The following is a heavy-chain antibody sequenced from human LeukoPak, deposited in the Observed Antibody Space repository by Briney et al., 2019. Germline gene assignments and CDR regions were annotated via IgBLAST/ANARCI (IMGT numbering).Heavy chain of an antibody. D-gene: IGHD3-22*01. CDR3: ARVGSWEYYDSSGSGDPFDY. CDR1: GYTFTSYG. J-gene: IGHJ4*02. Sequence: EASVKVSCKASGYTFTSYGISWVRQAPGQGLEWMGILNPSGGTTIYAQKFQGRVTMTRDMSTSTVYMELSSLRSEDTAVYYCARVGSWEYYDSSGSGDPFDYWGQGTLVTVSS. CDR2: LNPSGGTT. V-gene: IGHV1-46*01.